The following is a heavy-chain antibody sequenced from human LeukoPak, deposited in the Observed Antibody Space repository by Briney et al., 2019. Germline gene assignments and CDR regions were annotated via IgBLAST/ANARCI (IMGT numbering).Heavy chain of an antibody. CDR2: INPNSGGT. CDR1: GYTFTGYY. Sequence: GASVKVSCKASGYTFTGYYMHWVRQAPGQGLEWMGWINPNSGGTNYAQKFQGRVTMTRDTSISTAYMELSRLRSDDTAVYYCARDANDCSSTSCYTIYYYYMDVWGKGTTVTVSS. J-gene: IGHJ6*03. CDR3: ARDANDCSSTSCYTIYYYYMDV. D-gene: IGHD2-2*02. V-gene: IGHV1-2*02.